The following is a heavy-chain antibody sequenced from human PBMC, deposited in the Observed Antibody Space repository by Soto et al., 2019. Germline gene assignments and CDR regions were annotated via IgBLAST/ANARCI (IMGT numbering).Heavy chain of an antibody. CDR3: AKEGILDSSGWYYFDY. J-gene: IGHJ4*02. D-gene: IGHD6-19*01. V-gene: IGHV3-30*18. Sequence: GGSLRLSCAASGFTFSSYGMHWVRQAPGKGLEWVAVISYDGSNKYYADSVKGRFTISRDNSKNTLYLQMNSLRAEDTAVYYCAKEGILDSSGWYYFDYWGQGTLVTVSS. CDR1: GFTFSSYG. CDR2: ISYDGSNK.